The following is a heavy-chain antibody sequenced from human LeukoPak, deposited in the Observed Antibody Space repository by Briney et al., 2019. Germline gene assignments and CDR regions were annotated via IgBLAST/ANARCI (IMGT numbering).Heavy chain of an antibody. CDR3: ARGVRWELLENYFDY. J-gene: IGHJ4*02. D-gene: IGHD1-26*01. CDR2: IYYSGST. V-gene: IGHV4-39*07. Sequence: SETLSLTCTVSGGSISSSSYYWGWLRQPPGKGLEWIGSIYYSGSTYYNPSLKSRVTISVDTSKNQFSLKLSSVTAADTAVYYCARGVRWELLENYFDYWGQGTLVTVSS. CDR1: GGSISSSSYY.